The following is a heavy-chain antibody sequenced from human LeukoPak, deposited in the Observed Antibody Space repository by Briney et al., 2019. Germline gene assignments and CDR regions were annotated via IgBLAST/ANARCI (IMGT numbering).Heavy chain of an antibody. J-gene: IGHJ4*02. CDR3: VKGWSSGSYSTQNYFDY. V-gene: IGHV3-21*01. D-gene: IGHD1-26*01. CDR2: ISSSISSL. CDR1: ILIFKLY. Sequence: GGSQSLPCGLSILIFKLYSVLGPRHAPGEALEGVSSISSSISSLYYADSVKGRFTSSRDNAKNEMYLQMNSMRAGKTRVSYCVKGWSSGSYSTQNYFDYWGQGTLVTVSS.